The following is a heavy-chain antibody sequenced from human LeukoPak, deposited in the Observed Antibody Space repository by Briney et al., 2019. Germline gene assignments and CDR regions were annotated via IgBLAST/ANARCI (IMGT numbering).Heavy chain of an antibody. D-gene: IGHD4-17*01. CDR2: ISWNSGSI. CDR3: AKGLYGDGSLFDY. Sequence: GGSLRLSCAASGFTFDDYAMHWVRQAPGKGLEWVSGISWNSGSIGYADSVKGRFTISRDNAKNSLYLQMNSLRAEDTALYYCAKGLYGDGSLFDYWGQGTLVTVSS. V-gene: IGHV3-9*01. J-gene: IGHJ4*02. CDR1: GFTFDDYA.